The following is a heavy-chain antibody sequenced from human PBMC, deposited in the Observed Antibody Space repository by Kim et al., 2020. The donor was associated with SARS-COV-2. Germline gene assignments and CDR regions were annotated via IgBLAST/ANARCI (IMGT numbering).Heavy chain of an antibody. J-gene: IGHJ4*02. D-gene: IGHD3-3*01. CDR2: T. V-gene: IGHV3-53*01. Sequence: THNADSVKGQFTISRDSPKNTLYLQMNSLSVEDTAIYYCARGARFSAIVDFWGQGTLVIVSS. CDR3: ARGARFSAIVDF.